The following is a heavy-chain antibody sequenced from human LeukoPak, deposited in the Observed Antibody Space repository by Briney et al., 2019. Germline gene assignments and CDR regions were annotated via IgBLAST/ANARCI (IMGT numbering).Heavy chain of an antibody. CDR1: GYTFTSYD. V-gene: IGHV1-8*01. Sequence: GASVKVSCKASGYTFTSYDINWVRQATGQGLEWMGWMNPNSGNTGYAQKFQGRVTMTRNTSISTAYMELSSLRAEDTAVYYCASLRWDAPEPQKLITTPKIVHRPSLWGQGTLVTVSS. CDR3: ASLRWDAPEPQKLITTPKIVHRPSL. D-gene: IGHD1-14*01. CDR2: MNPNSGNT. J-gene: IGHJ4*02.